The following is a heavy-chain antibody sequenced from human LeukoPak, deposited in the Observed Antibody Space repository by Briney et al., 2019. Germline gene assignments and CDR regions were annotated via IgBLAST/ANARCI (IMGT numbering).Heavy chain of an antibody. V-gene: IGHV3-23*01. D-gene: IGHD6-19*01. CDR1: GFTFSSYA. CDR2: IRHGSN. Sequence: GGPLRLSCAASGFTFSSYAMAWVRQAPGKGLEWVSSIRHGSNYYPDSVKGRFTISRDNSKNTLYLQMNSLRAEDTAIYYCAKAYTTGWSEGYLDYWGQGTLVTDPS. CDR3: AKAYTTGWSEGYLDY. J-gene: IGHJ4*02.